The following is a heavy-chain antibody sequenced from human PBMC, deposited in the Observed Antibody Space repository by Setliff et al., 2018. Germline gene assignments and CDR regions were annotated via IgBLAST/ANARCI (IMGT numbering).Heavy chain of an antibody. CDR2: FHTGGST. CDR1: GDSISSGSYY. Sequence: SETLSLTCAVYGDSISSGSYYWTWIRQPAGKGLEWIGHFHTGGSTNYNRSLRSRVSISVDTSKNQFSLKLSSVTAADTATYYCARAGPTVTFFRVLVISWWDPWGQGSLVTVSS. D-gene: IGHD3-3*01. V-gene: IGHV4-61*09. CDR3: ARAGPTVTFFRVLVISWWDP. J-gene: IGHJ5*02.